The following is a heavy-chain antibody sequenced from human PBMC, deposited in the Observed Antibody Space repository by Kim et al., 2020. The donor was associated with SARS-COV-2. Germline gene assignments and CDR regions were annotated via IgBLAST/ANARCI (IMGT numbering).Heavy chain of an antibody. CDR3: ARDRVVGGMDV. CDR2: IYYSGST. Sequence: SETLSLTCTVSGDSISSYYWNWIRQPPGKGLEWIGNIYYSGSTNYNPSLKSRVTISVDTSKNQFSLKLSSVTAADAAVYYCARDRVVGGMDVWGQGTTVTVSS. D-gene: IGHD1-26*01. V-gene: IGHV4-59*13. CDR1: GDSISSYY. J-gene: IGHJ6*02.